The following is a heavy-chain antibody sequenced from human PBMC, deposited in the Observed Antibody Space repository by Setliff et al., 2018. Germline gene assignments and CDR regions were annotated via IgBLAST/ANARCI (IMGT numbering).Heavy chain of an antibody. J-gene: IGHJ6*03. Sequence: PSETLSLTSTVSGGSISSGSHYWSWIRQPAGKGLEWIGRIYASGSTNYNPTLKSRVTISVYMSKNQFSQKLSSVTSADTAVYYCARESYYYYMDVWGKGTTVTVSS. V-gene: IGHV4-61*02. CDR2: IYASGST. CDR3: ARESYYYYMDV. CDR1: GGSISSGSHY.